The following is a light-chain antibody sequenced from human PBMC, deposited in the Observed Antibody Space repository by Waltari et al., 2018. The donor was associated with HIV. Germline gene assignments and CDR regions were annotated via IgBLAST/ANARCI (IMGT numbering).Light chain of an antibody. Sequence: DVVMTQSPLSLAVTPGEPASISCRSSQSLLQSPQLLIYLASRRASGVPDRFSGSGSGTEFTLKISRVEAEDVGIYYCMQAIETEWTFGQGTKVEIK. V-gene: IGKV2-28*01. CDR3: MQAIETEWT. J-gene: IGKJ1*01. CDR2: LAS. CDR1: QSLLQ.